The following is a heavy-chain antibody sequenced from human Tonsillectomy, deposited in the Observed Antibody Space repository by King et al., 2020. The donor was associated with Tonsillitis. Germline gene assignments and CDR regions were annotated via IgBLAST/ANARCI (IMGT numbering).Heavy chain of an antibody. Sequence: QLQESGPGLVKPSETLSLTCAVSGGSVSSDSYYWSWIRQPPGKGLEWIGYINYSGSTNYNPSLKSRVTISEDTSKNQFSLKLSSVTAADTAVYYCARGPQVLRFVKWFPRGMDVWGQGTTVTVSS. J-gene: IGHJ6*02. CDR1: GGSVSSDSYY. CDR2: INYSGST. CDR3: ARGPQVLRFVKWFPRGMDV. V-gene: IGHV4-61*01. D-gene: IGHD3-3*01.